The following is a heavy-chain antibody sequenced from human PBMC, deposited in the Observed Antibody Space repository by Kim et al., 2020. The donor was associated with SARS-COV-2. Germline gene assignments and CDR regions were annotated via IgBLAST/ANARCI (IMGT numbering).Heavy chain of an antibody. Sequence: GVSLRLSCAASGFTFSDYYMSWIRQAPGKGLEWVSYISSSGSTIYYADSVKGRFTISRDNAKNSLYLQMNSLRADDTAVYYCARDPSSSWYHWFDPWGQGTLVTVSS. V-gene: IGHV3-11*01. D-gene: IGHD6-13*01. CDR1: GFTFSDYY. CDR3: ARDPSSSWYHWFDP. J-gene: IGHJ5*02. CDR2: ISSSGSTI.